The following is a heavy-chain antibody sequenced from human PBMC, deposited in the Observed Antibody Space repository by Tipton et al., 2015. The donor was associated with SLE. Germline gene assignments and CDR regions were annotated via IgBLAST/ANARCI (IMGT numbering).Heavy chain of an antibody. CDR2: LSMSGATT. V-gene: IGHV3-23*01. Sequence: GSLRLSCVGSGFTFSGYSIIWVRQAPGKGLKWVSSLSMSGATTYYADSVKGRFTISRDNSKNTLYLQMNSLRVDDTATYYCARVQRTGDANSFDLWGQGTLLTVSS. D-gene: IGHD1-1*01. CDR3: ARVQRTGDANSFDL. J-gene: IGHJ3*01. CDR1: GFTFSGYS.